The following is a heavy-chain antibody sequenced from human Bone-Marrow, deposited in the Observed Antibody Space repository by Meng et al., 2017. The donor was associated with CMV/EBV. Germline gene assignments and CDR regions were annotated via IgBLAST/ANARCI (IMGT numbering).Heavy chain of an antibody. CDR2: IYWNDHK. D-gene: IGHD3-16*01. CDR3: PHPAGTWGAFDI. V-gene: IGHV2-5*01. J-gene: IGHJ3*02. CDR1: GFSLRTSGVG. Sequence: SGPTLAKPTHTLTLTCTFSGFSLRTSGVGVGWIRQHPGKALEWLALIYWNDHKRYSPSLKSRLTITKDTSKNRVVLTMTNMDPVDTATYYCPHPAGTWGAFDIWGQGTMVTVSS.